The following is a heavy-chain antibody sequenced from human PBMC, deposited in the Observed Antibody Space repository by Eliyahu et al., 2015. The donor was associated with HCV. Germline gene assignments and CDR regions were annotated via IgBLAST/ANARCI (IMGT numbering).Heavy chain of an antibody. CDR2: IIPILGIA. CDR1: GGTFSSYT. Sequence: EVKKPGSSVKVSCKASGGTFSSYTISWVRQAPGQGLEWMGRIIPILGIANYAQKFKGRATITADKSTSTAYMELSSLRSEDTAMYYCARATSAYSADFDYWGQGTMVTVSS. CDR3: ARATSAYSADFDY. J-gene: IGHJ4*02. D-gene: IGHD3-22*01. V-gene: IGHV1-69*02.